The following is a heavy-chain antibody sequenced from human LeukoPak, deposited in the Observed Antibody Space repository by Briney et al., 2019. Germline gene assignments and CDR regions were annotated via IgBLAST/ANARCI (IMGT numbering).Heavy chain of an antibody. V-gene: IGHV4-31*03. J-gene: IGHJ2*01. CDR2: IYYSGST. D-gene: IGHD5-24*01. CDR3: ARGKSRWLESRAYFDL. Sequence: SESLSLTCTVSGVSISSGGYYWSCLGPQPGKGLEWIGYIYYSGSTYYNPSLKSRVTISVDTSKNENSLKLSSVNAAHSAVDYGARGKSRWLESRAYFDLWGRGTLVTVSS. CDR1: GVSISSGGYY.